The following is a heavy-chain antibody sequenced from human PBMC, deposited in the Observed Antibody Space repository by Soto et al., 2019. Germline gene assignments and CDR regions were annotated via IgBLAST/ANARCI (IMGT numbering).Heavy chain of an antibody. Sequence: QVHLVQSGAEVKKPGASVKVSCKGSGYAFTTYVITWVRQAPGQELEWMGWISAHNGNTNYAKKIQGRVTVTRDTSTSTAYMELRSLRSDDTAVYYCARGRYGDYWGQGALVTVSS. CDR2: ISAHNGNT. D-gene: IGHD1-1*01. CDR1: GYAFTTYV. CDR3: ARGRYGDY. V-gene: IGHV1-18*01. J-gene: IGHJ4*02.